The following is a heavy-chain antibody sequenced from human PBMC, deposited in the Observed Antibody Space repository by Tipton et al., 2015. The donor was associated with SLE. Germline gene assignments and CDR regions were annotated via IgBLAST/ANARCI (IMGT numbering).Heavy chain of an antibody. CDR2: ISSSSSKI. J-gene: IGHJ4*02. Sequence: GSLRLSCAASGITFSSYSMNWVCQAPGKGLEWVSYISSSSSKIYYADSVKGRFTISRDNAKNSLSLQMNSLRAEDTAVYYCGRDRGDLRLVGPTDYWGQGTLVTVSS. D-gene: IGHD2-2*01. CDR3: GRDRGDLRLVGPTDY. V-gene: IGHV3-48*01. CDR1: GITFSSYS.